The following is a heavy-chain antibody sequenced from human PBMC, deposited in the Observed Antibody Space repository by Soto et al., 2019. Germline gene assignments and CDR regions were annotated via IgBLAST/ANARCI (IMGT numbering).Heavy chain of an antibody. D-gene: IGHD3-16*01. J-gene: IGHJ4*02. Sequence: SETLSLTCADSGYSISSGYYWGWIRQPPGKGLEWIGSIYHSGSTYYNPSLKSRVTISVDTSKNQFSLKLSSVTAADTAVYYCARGVLMITFGGPFDYWGQGTLVTVSS. CDR1: GYSISSGYY. CDR2: IYHSGST. CDR3: ARGVLMITFGGPFDY. V-gene: IGHV4-38-2*01.